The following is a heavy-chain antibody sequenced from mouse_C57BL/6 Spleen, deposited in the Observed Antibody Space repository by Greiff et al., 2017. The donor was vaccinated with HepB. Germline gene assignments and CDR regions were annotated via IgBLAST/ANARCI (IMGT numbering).Heavy chain of an antibody. Sequence: QVQLQQSGAELVKPGASVKISCKASGYAFSSYWMNWVKQRPGKGLEWIGQIYPGDGDTNYNGKFKGKATLTADKSSSTAYMQLSSLTSEDSAVYCCARSWDYGSSYVRGDYWGQGTTLTVSS. D-gene: IGHD1-1*01. CDR1: GYAFSSYW. CDR3: ARSWDYGSSYVRGDY. CDR2: IYPGDGDT. V-gene: IGHV1-80*01. J-gene: IGHJ2*01.